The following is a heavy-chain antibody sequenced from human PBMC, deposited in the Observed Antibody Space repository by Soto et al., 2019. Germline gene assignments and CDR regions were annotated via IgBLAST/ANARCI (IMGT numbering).Heavy chain of an antibody. Sequence: GGSLRLSCVASGFTFNNYWMHWVRQVPGKGLVWVSRIKTDGSSPNYADSVEGRFTISSDNAKNTLYLQMNSLRAEETAVYYCARDRIAGSGSCDNWGQGTLVTVS. CDR2: IKTDGSSP. CDR3: ARDRIAGSGSCDN. J-gene: IGHJ4*02. D-gene: IGHD3-10*01. V-gene: IGHV3-74*01. CDR1: GFTFNNYW.